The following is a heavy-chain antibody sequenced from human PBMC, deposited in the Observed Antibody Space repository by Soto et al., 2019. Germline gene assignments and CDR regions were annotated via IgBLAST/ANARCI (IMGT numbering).Heavy chain of an antibody. D-gene: IGHD3-10*01. V-gene: IGHV3-33*01. CDR1: EFTSSTYV. J-gene: IGHJ5*02. CDR3: APGVSPAQRGHNWFDP. Sequence: LXLACARSEFTSSTYVMHWVRQAPVKGLAWVAVIWYDGSNKYYADSVKGRFTISRDNSKNTLYLQMNTLRAEDTAVYYSAPGVSPAQRGHNWFDPWAQATLVTVTS. CDR2: IWYDGSNK.